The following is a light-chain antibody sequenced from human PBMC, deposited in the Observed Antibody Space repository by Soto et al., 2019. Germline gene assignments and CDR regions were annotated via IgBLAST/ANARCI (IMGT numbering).Light chain of an antibody. CDR3: QQYDNLPLT. CDR2: DAS. CDR1: QDITNS. J-gene: IGKJ3*01. V-gene: IGKV1-33*01. Sequence: DIQMTQSPSSLSASVGDRVTITCQASQDITNSLNWYQQKPGKAPKVLIDDASILGTGGPSRFSGRGTGTDFTFNISIREPEDFATFYLQQYDNLPLTFGPGTTGDIE.